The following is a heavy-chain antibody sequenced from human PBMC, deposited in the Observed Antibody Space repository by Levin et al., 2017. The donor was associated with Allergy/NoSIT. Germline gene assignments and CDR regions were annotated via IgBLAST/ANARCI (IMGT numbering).Heavy chain of an antibody. Sequence: SQTLSLTCTVSGGSISTGGYYWSWIRQHPGKGLEWIGYIYYSGSTYYNASLKSRITMSVDTSKNQFSLKLSSVTAADTAVYYCARGSSGDFDYWGQGTLVTVSS. CDR1: GGSISTGGYY. CDR3: ARGSSGDFDY. J-gene: IGHJ4*02. V-gene: IGHV4-31*03. D-gene: IGHD3-10*01. CDR2: IYYSGST.